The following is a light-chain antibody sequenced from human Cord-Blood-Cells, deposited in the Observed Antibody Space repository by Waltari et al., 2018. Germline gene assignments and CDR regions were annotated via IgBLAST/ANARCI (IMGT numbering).Light chain of an antibody. J-gene: IGLJ2*01. Sequence: SYELTQPPSVSVSPGQTASITCSGDKLGDKYACWYQQKPGQSPVLVIYQDSKRPSGIPERFSGSNSGNTATLTISGTQAMDEADYYCQAWDSSTDPPRDVVFGGGTKLTVL. CDR1: KLGDKY. CDR3: QAWDSSTDPPRDVV. V-gene: IGLV3-1*01. CDR2: QDS.